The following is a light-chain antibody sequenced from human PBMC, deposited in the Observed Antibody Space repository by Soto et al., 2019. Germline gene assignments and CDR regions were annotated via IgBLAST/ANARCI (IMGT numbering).Light chain of an antibody. V-gene: IGKV3D-20*01. CDR1: QSVSSSS. CDR3: QQYESSPLT. J-gene: IGKJ4*01. CDR2: DAS. Sequence: EIVLTQSPATLSLSPGERATLSCGASQSVSSSSLAWYQHKPGLAPRLLIYDASSRATGIPDRFSGSGSGTDFTLTISRLEPEDFAVYYCQQYESSPLTFGGGTKVEIK.